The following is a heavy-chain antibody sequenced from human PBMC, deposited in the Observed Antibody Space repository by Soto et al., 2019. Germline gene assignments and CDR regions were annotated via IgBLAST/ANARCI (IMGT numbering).Heavy chain of an antibody. CDR1: GFSFSTYS. Sequence: GGSLRLSCAASGFSFSTYSMNWVRQAPGKGLEWVSSISVRSAYIYYADSVKGRFTISRDDAKNSLYLQMNSLTAEDTAVYYCARDWDTAMITPAFDYWGQGTLVTVSS. CDR2: ISVRSAYI. D-gene: IGHD5-18*01. V-gene: IGHV3-21*01. J-gene: IGHJ4*02. CDR3: ARDWDTAMITPAFDY.